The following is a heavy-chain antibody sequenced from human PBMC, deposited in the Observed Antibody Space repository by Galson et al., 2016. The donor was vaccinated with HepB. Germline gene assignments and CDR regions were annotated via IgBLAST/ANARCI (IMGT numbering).Heavy chain of an antibody. D-gene: IGHD2-15*01. Sequence: SLRLSCAASGFTFSSYAMSWVRQAPGKGLEWVSTITGSGGWIKYAGSVKGRLITSRDNSKNTLYLQLNSLRAEDTAVYYCAKDGGYCSDATCYYRNSWGQGTLVTVSS. CDR1: GFTFSSYA. CDR2: ITGSGGWI. CDR3: AKDGGYCSDATCYYRNS. J-gene: IGHJ4*02. V-gene: IGHV3-23*01.